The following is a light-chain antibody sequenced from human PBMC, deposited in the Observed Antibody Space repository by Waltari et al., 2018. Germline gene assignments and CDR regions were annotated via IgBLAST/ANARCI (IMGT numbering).Light chain of an antibody. CDR1: SGHRSYA. CDR3: QTWGTVL. Sequence: QLVLTQSPSASASLGASVQLTCTLSSGHRSYAIAWHQQQPEKGPRFLMKLNSDGSHSKGDGIPDRFSGSSSGAERYLTISSLQSEDEADYYCQTWGTVLFGGGTKLTVL. V-gene: IGLV4-69*01. J-gene: IGLJ2*01. CDR2: LNSDGSH.